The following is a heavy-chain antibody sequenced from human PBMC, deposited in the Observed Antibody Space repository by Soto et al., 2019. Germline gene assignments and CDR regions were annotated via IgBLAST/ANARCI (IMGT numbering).Heavy chain of an antibody. Sequence: GESLKISCKGSGYTFSNYWIGWVRQMPGKGLEWMGIIYPGDSDTRYSPSFQGQVTISADKSIRTAYLQWSSLKASDTAMYYCERLRGELQLSYFDYWGQGTLVTVSS. CDR2: IYPGDSDT. CDR3: ERLRGELQLSYFDY. D-gene: IGHD1-26*01. V-gene: IGHV5-51*01. CDR1: GYTFSNYW. J-gene: IGHJ4*02.